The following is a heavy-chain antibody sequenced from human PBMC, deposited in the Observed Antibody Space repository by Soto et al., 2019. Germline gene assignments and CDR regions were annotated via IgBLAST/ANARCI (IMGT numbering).Heavy chain of an antibody. D-gene: IGHD3-22*01. CDR1: GGSISSYY. CDR2: IHYRGSS. J-gene: IGHJ4*02. V-gene: IGHV4-59*01. CDR3: ARSIDNSGYYFSNC. Sequence: SETLSLTCPVSGGSISSYYWSCIRQSPGKGLEWIGCIHYRGSSNYNPSLKSRVTMSRDTSRNRFSLKLSSVTAADTAVYYCARSIDNSGYYFSNCWGQVTLVTVS.